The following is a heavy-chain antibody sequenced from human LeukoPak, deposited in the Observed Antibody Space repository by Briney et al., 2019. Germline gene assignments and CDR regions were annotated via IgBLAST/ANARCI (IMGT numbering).Heavy chain of an antibody. D-gene: IGHD6-13*01. Sequence: SETLSLTCTVSGGSISGYYWSWIRQPPGKGLEWIGFIYYSGTTNYNPSLKSRVNMSLDTSKNQFSLKLSSVTAADTAVYYCARLYSSSWYGEYYFDYWGQGTLVTVSS. V-gene: IGHV4-59*08. J-gene: IGHJ4*02. CDR2: IYYSGTT. CDR3: ARLYSSSWYGEYYFDY. CDR1: GGSISGYY.